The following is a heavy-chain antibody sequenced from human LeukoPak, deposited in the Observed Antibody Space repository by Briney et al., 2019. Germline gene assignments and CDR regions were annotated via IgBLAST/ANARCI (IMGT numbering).Heavy chain of an antibody. CDR2: IYYSGST. CDR3: ARSRVVAVADWFDP. CDR1: GGSISSSSYY. D-gene: IGHD6-19*01. V-gene: IGHV4-39*07. J-gene: IGHJ5*02. Sequence: SETLSLTCTVSGGSISSSSYYWGWIRQPPGKGLEWIGSIYYSGSTYYNPSLKSRVTISVDTSKNQFSLKLSSVTAADTAVYYCARSRVVAVADWFDPWGQGTLVTVSS.